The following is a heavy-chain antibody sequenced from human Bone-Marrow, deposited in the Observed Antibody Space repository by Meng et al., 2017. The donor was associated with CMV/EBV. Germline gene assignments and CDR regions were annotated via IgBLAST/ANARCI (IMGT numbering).Heavy chain of an antibody. CDR1: GGSFSGYY. Sequence: SQTLSLTCAVYGGSFSGYYWSWIRQPPGKGLEWIGEINHSGSTNYNPSLKSRVTISVDTSKNQFSLKLSSVTAADTAVYYCARGNGKRTFSTIFGVVNRGPYMDVWGQGTTVTVSS. J-gene: IGHJ6*02. CDR2: INHSGST. D-gene: IGHD3-3*01. CDR3: ARGNGKRTFSTIFGVVNRGPYMDV. V-gene: IGHV4-34*01.